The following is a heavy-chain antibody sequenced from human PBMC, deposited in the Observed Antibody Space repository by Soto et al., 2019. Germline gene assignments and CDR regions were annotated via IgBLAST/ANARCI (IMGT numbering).Heavy chain of an antibody. V-gene: IGHV5-51*01. CDR2: IFPSDSDT. CDR3: ARKDKSGYFNRYDP. CDR1: GYRFTSYW. Sequence: PGESLKISCRTSGYRFTSYWIAWVRQMPGKGLEWMGIIFPSDSDTRYSPSFQGQVTISADRSTSTVFLQWASLKASDTAVYFCARKDKSGYFNRYDPWGQGTLGTVSS. J-gene: IGHJ5*02. D-gene: IGHD3-22*01.